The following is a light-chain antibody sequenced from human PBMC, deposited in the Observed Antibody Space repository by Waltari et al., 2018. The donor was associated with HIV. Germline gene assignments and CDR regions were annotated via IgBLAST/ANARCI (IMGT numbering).Light chain of an antibody. V-gene: IGLV1-40*01. Sequence: QSVLTQPPSVSGAPGQRVTISCPGSSSNIRAGYDVHWYRQLPGTAPKLLIYGDNNRPPGVPDRFAGSKSGTSASLAITGLQAEDEANYYCQSYDSSLSGSVVFGGGTKLTVL. CDR1: SSNIRAGYD. CDR3: QSYDSSLSGSVV. J-gene: IGLJ2*01. CDR2: GDN.